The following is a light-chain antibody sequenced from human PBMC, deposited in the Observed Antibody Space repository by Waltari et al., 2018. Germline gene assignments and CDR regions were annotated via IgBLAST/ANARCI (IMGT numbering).Light chain of an antibody. V-gene: IGLV2-14*01. Sequence: QSALTQPASVSGSRGQPSSVSCSGTSSDIGNYKYVTWHQQHPGKAPKLMIYDVNKRPSGVSDRFSGSKSANTASLTISGLRTEDEALYFCSSSSITAVVVFGGGTKLTVL. J-gene: IGLJ2*01. CDR3: SSSSITAVVV. CDR2: DVN. CDR1: SSDIGNYKY.